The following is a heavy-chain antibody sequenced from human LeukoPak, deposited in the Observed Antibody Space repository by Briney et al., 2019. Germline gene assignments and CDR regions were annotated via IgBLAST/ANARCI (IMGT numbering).Heavy chain of an antibody. D-gene: IGHD3-10*01. J-gene: IGHJ6*02. CDR2: ISGSGGST. CDR1: GFTFSSYA. CDR3: AKGALLWFGELLSLPDYYYYGMDV. Sequence: GGSLRLSCVGTGFTFSSYAMSWVRQAPGKGLEWVSAISGSGGSTYYADSVKGRFTISRDNSKNTLYLQMNSLRAEDTAVYYCAKGALLWFGELLSLPDYYYYGMDVWGQGTTVTVSS. V-gene: IGHV3-23*01.